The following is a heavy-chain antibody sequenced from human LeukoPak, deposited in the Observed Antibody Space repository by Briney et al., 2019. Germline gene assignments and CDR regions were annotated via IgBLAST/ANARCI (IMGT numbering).Heavy chain of an antibody. J-gene: IGHJ3*02. CDR2: IYYSGST. D-gene: IGHD6-25*01. CDR3: ARHSGRGNAFDI. CDR1: GGSISNYY. V-gene: IGHV4-59*08. Sequence: PSATLSLTCTVSGGSISNYYWSWIRQPPGKGLEWIGYIYYSGSTNYKPSLKSRVTITVDTSKNQISLNLRSVTAADTAVYYCARHSGRGNAFDIWGQGTRVTVSS.